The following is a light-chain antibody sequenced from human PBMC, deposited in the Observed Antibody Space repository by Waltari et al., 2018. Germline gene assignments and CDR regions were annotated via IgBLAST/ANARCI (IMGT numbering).Light chain of an antibody. CDR1: SGSVASNT. CDR3: QSFDRNSQRV. J-gene: IGLJ3*02. CDR2: DDT. Sequence: NFMLTQPHSVSESPGKTVTISCTRSSGSVASNTVQWFQQRQGSAPTTVIYDDTQRPSGVPDRFSGSIDTSSNSASLTISGLQTEDEADYYCQSFDRNSQRVFGGGTRLTVL. V-gene: IGLV6-57*03.